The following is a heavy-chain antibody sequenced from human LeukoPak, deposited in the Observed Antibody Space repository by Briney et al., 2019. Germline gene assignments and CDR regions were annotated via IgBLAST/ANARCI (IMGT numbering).Heavy chain of an antibody. D-gene: IGHD3-22*01. CDR3: ARDQYYYDSSGFFYAFDI. CDR1: GFTFSSYS. V-gene: IGHV3-48*01. Sequence: GGSLRLSCAASGFTFSSYSMNWVRQAPGKGLEWVSYISRSSSTIYYADSVKGRFTISRDNAKNSLYLQMNSLRAEDTAVYYCARDQYYYDSSGFFYAFDIWGQGTMVTVSS. J-gene: IGHJ3*02. CDR2: ISRSSSTI.